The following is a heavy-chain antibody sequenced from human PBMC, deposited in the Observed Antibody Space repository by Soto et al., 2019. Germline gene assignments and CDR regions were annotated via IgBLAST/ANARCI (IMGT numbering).Heavy chain of an antibody. Sequence: GGSLRLSCVASGFTFSSYAMSLVRQAPGKGLECVSTISGSGRSTHYADSVKGRFTISRDNAKNTLYLQMNSLRAEDTAVYYCAKQLLWFGDPDYYYIMDVWGQGTTVTVSS. D-gene: IGHD3-10*01. CDR3: AKQLLWFGDPDYYYIMDV. CDR1: GFTFSSYA. J-gene: IGHJ6*02. V-gene: IGHV3-23*01. CDR2: ISGSGRST.